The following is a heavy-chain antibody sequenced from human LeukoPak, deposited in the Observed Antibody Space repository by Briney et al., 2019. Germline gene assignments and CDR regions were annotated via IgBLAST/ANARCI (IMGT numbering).Heavy chain of an antibody. D-gene: IGHD3-22*01. CDR3: ARVNTPYYYDSSGYMYYFDY. J-gene: IGHJ4*02. CDR2: ISAYNGNT. CDR1: GYTFTSYG. V-gene: IGHV1-18*01. Sequence: ASVKVSCKASGYTFTSYGISWVRQAPGQGLERMGWISAYNGNTNYAQKLQGRVTMTTDTSTSTAYMELRSLRSDDTAVYYCARVNTPYYYDSSGYMYYFDYWGQGTLVTVSS.